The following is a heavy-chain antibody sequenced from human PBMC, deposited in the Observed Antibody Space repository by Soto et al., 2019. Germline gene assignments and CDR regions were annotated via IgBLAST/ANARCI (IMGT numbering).Heavy chain of an antibody. CDR2: IYYSGST. J-gene: IGHJ4*02. CDR1: GDSISSSSYY. V-gene: IGHV4-39*01. D-gene: IGHD3-22*01. Sequence: PSETLSLTCTVSGDSISSSSYYWGWIRQPPGKGLEWIGSIYYSGSTYYNPSLKSRVTISVDTSKNQFSLKLSSVTAADTAVYYCARFTYYYDSSGYSLFDYWGQGTLVTVSS. CDR3: ARFTYYYDSSGYSLFDY.